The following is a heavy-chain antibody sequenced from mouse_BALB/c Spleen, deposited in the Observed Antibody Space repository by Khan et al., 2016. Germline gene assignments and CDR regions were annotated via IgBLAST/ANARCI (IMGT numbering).Heavy chain of an antibody. CDR2: INTYTGEP. Sequence: QIQLVQSGPELKKPGETVKISCKASGYTFTNSGMNWVKQAPGKGLKWMGWINTYTGEPTYADDFKGRFAFSLETSASTAYLQINNRKNEDTATYFCARRHYGSSYDAWFAYWGQGTLVTVSA. J-gene: IGHJ3*01. D-gene: IGHD1-1*01. V-gene: IGHV9-3-1*01. CDR3: ARRHYGSSYDAWFAY. CDR1: GYTFTNSG.